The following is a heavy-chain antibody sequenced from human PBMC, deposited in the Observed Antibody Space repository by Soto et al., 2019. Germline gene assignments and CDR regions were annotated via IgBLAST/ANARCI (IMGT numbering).Heavy chain of an antibody. V-gene: IGHV3-53*01. CDR2: IYAGGNT. J-gene: IGHJ4*02. D-gene: IGHD3-9*01. CDR3: ARVTTFYDILNSYYAIKYFDY. CDR1: GFSVTSNY. Sequence: TGGSLRLSCAASGFSVTSNYMTWVRQAPGKGLECVSVIYAGGNTYYPDSVKGRFTISSDNSKNTLFLQMNNLRAEDTAVYYCARVTTFYDILNSYYAIKYFDYWGQGTRVSVPS.